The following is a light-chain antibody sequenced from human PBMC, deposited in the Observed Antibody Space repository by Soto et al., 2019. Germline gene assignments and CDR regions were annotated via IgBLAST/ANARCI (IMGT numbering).Light chain of an antibody. J-gene: IGKJ1*01. V-gene: IGKV1-8*01. CDR1: QGSSSY. Sequence: IQMTQSPSSLSASTADRVTITFGGGQGSSSYLAWYQKQPEKAPKLLNNAASTLQRGVPSRFSGSGSGTDSTITISSQQYEYFAIYYCQQYQNLWAFGQGTKVDIK. CDR3: QQYQNLWA. CDR2: AAS.